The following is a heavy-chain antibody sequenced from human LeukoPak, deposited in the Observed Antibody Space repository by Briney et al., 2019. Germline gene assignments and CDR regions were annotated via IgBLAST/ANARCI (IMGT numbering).Heavy chain of an antibody. J-gene: IGHJ2*01. Sequence: SVKVSCKASGGTFISYAISWVRQAPGQGLEWMGGIIPIFGTANYAQKFQGRVTITADESTSTAYMELSSLRSEDTAVYYCARAFRDPGYFDLWGRGTLVTVSS. CDR2: IIPIFGTA. CDR3: ARAFRDPGYFDL. CDR1: GGTFISYA. D-gene: IGHD3-10*01. V-gene: IGHV1-69*01.